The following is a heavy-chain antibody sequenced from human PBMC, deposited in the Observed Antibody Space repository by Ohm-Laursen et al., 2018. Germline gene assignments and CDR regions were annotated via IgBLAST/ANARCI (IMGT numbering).Heavy chain of an antibody. Sequence: GSLRLSCAASGFSVSSYDMNWVRQAPGKGLEWISYISETSSHIYDADSVRGRFTVARDIAKNSLYLQLNSLRVEDTAVYYCARDDDVSGHFSYFQHWGQGSLVTVSS. D-gene: IGHD3-22*01. CDR1: GFSVSSYD. J-gene: IGHJ1*01. CDR3: ARDDDVSGHFSYFQH. V-gene: IGHV3-21*01. CDR2: ISETSSHI.